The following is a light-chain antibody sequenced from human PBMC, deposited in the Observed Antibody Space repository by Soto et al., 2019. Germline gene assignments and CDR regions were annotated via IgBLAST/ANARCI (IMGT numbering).Light chain of an antibody. Sequence: QSALTQPASVSGSPGQSITISCTGTSSDVGGYNYVSWYQQHPGKAPKHMIYDVSNRPSGVSNRFSGSKSGNTASLTISGLKAEDEADYYCSSYTSSSTVVFAGGTKLTVL. J-gene: IGLJ2*01. CDR3: SSYTSSSTVV. V-gene: IGLV2-14*01. CDR1: SSDVGGYNY. CDR2: DVS.